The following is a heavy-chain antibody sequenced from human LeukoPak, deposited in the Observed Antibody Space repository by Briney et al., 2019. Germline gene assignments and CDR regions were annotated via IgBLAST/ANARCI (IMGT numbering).Heavy chain of an antibody. CDR1: GXTFSSYS. Sequence: GGSLRLSCAASGXTFSSYSVNWVRQAPGKGLEWLSYISGSTSTIYYADSVKGRFTVSRDNAKNSLYLQMNSLRDEDTAVYFCARDHNWGLDYWGQGTPVTVSS. V-gene: IGHV3-48*02. D-gene: IGHD7-27*01. J-gene: IGHJ4*02. CDR2: ISGSTSTI. CDR3: ARDHNWGLDY.